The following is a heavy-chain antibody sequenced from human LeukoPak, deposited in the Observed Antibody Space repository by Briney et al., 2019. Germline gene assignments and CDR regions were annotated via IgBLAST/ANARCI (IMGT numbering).Heavy chain of an antibody. CDR3: ARQCSSTSCYANFDY. D-gene: IGHD2-2*01. J-gene: IGHJ4*02. V-gene: IGHV4-39*01. CDR1: GGSISSSSYY. Sequence: SETLSLSCTVSGGSISSSSYYWGWIRQPPGKGLESIGSIYYSGSTYYNPSLKSRVTISVDTSKNQFSLKLSSVTAADTAVYYCARQCSSTSCYANFDYWGQGTLVTVS. CDR2: IYYSGST.